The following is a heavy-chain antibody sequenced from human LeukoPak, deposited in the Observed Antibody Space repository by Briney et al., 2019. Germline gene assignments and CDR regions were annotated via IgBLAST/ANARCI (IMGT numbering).Heavy chain of an antibody. J-gene: IGHJ4*02. CDR3: ARAPSAYYDIWTGYYSGYFDY. CDR2: ISYDGSNK. CDR1: GFTFSSYA. D-gene: IGHD3-9*01. Sequence: LPGGSLRLSCAASGFTFSSYAMHWVRQAPGKGLEWVAVISYDGSNKYYADSVKGRFTISRDNSKNTLYLQMNSLRAEDTAVYYCARAPSAYYDIWTGYYSGYFDYWGQGTLVTVSS. V-gene: IGHV3-30*04.